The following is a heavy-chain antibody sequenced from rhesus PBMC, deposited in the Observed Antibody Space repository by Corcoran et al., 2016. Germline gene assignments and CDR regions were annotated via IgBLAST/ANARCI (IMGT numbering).Heavy chain of an antibody. V-gene: IGHV4-80*01. J-gene: IGHJ4*01. CDR3: AIGDCTSTTCYGY. Sequence: QVQLQESGPGLVKPSETLSLTFTVSGASISRYWWSWIRPAPGKGLEWIGEINGNSGSTNYNPSRKSRVTTSRDTSKNQFSLKLSSVTAADTAVYYCAIGDCTSTTCYGYWGQGVLVTVSS. CDR1: GASISRYW. D-gene: IGHD2-2*01. CDR2: INGNSGST.